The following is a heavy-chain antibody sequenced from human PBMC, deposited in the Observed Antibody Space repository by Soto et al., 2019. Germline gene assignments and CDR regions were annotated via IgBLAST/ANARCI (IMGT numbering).Heavy chain of an antibody. Sequence: GSLLLPCAASGFTLSNYWMSWVPQAPGKGLEWVANINQNGRDKYYVDSVKGRFTISRDNAKELLYLQMNSLRDEDTAVYYCERATTTAVVNYGMDVWGQGTKVTVYS. J-gene: IGHJ6*02. CDR2: INQNGRDK. CDR1: GFTLSNYW. D-gene: IGHD6-13*01. V-gene: IGHV3-7*01. CDR3: ERATTTAVVNYGMDV.